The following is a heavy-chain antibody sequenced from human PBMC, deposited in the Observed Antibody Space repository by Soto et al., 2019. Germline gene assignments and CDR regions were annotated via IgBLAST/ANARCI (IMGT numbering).Heavy chain of an antibody. J-gene: IGHJ6*02. CDR3: ARSPYYDILTGYYRATAYYGMDV. D-gene: IGHD3-9*01. CDR1: GGTFSSYT. Sequence: SVKVSCKASGGTFSSYTISWVRQAPGQGLEWMGRIIPILGIANYAQKFQGRVTITADKSTSTAYMELSSLRSEDTAVYYCARSPYYDILTGYYRATAYYGMDVWGQGTTVTVS. V-gene: IGHV1-69*02. CDR2: IIPILGIA.